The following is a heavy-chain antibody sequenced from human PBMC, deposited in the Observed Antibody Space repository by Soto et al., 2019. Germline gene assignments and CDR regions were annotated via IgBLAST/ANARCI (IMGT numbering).Heavy chain of an antibody. V-gene: IGHV4-39*01. CDR2: IYYSGST. CDR3: ATLFPHSASYLDY. J-gene: IGHJ4*02. D-gene: IGHD2-21*01. Sequence: QLQLQESGPGLVKPSETLSLTCTVSGGSISSSSYYWGWIRQPPGKGLEWIGSIYYSGSTYYNPSLKSRVTISVATSKNPFSLKLSSVTAADTAVYYCATLFPHSASYLDYWGQGTLVTVSS. CDR1: GGSISSSSYY.